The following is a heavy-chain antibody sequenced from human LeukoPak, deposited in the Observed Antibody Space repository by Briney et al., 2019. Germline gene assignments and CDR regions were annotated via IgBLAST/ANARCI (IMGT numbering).Heavy chain of an antibody. CDR1: GGSISSYY. CDR2: IYTSGST. D-gene: IGHD1-14*01. V-gene: IGHV4-4*07. CDR3: AKEGITGTTEWFHP. Sequence: PSETLSLTCTVSGGSISSYYWSWIRQPAGKGLEWIGRIYTSGSTNYNPSLKSRVTMSVDTSKNQFSLKLSSVPAADTTVYYCAKEGITGTTEWFHPWGQGTLVTVSS. J-gene: IGHJ5*02.